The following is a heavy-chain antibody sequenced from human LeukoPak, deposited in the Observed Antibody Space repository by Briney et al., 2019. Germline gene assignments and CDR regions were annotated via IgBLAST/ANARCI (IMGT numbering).Heavy chain of an antibody. D-gene: IGHD2-2*01. CDR3: VKGGCSSTSCYVNWFDP. CDR2: ISSNGGST. J-gene: IGHJ5*02. V-gene: IGHV3-64D*06. Sequence: PGGSLRLSCSASGFTFSSYAMHWVRQAPGQGLEYVSAISSNGGSTYYADSVKGRFTISRDNSKNTLYLQMSSLRAEDTAVYYCVKGGCSSTSCYVNWFDPWGQGALVTVSS. CDR1: GFTFSSYA.